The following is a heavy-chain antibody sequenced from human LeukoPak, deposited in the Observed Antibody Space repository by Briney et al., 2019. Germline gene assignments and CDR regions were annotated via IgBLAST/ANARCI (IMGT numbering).Heavy chain of an antibody. V-gene: IGHV3-74*01. J-gene: IGHJ5*02. CDR3: AKARGGGRIYVWFDP. Sequence: GGSLRLSCAASGFTFSSYWMHWVRQAPGKGLLWVSRISTDGSSTSYADSVKGRFTISRDDAKNTLYLQMNSLRAEDTAVYYCAKARGGGRIYVWFDPWGQGTLVTVSS. CDR1: GFTFSSYW. D-gene: IGHD2-15*01. CDR2: ISTDGSST.